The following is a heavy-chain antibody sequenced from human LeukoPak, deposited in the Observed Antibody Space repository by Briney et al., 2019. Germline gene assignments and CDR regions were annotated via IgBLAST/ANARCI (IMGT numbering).Heavy chain of an antibody. CDR2: ISWNSGST. D-gene: IGHD5-24*01. J-gene: IGHJ4*02. CDR3: VKDKRDGYNAAPFDY. Sequence: GRSLRLSCAASGFTFDNYGMHWVRQTPGKGLEWVLGISWNSGSTGYADSVKGRFTISRDNAKNSLYLQMNSLRAEDTALYYCVKDKRDGYNAAPFDYWGQGTLVTVSS. V-gene: IGHV3-9*01. CDR1: GFTFDNYG.